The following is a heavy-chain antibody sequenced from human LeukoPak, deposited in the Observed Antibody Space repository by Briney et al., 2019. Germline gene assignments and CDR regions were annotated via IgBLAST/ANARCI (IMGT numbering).Heavy chain of an antibody. CDR2: ISRSGDTI. Sequence: GGSQRLSCAASGLTFSNYEMNWARQARGRGLEYVSYISRSGDTIYYADSVRGRFTISRDNAKSSLYLQMTSLKADDTAVYYCARVLPYFDYWGQGTLVTVSS. J-gene: IGHJ4*02. V-gene: IGHV3-48*03. CDR3: ARVLPYFDY. CDR1: GLTFSNYE.